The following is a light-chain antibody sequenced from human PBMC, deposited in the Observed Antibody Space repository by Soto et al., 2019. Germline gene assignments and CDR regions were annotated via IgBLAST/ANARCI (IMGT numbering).Light chain of an antibody. Sequence: EIVMMQSPGTVSVFPGETVTLSCRASQSVSGYLDWFHQKPGQAPRLVLLRIFTRAIGVPARFSGSGSETEFTLTISGLQSEDSGVYYCLQHYSWPWTFGQGTKVEIK. CDR1: QSVSGY. J-gene: IGKJ1*01. CDR3: LQHYSWPWT. V-gene: IGKV3-15*01. CDR2: RIF.